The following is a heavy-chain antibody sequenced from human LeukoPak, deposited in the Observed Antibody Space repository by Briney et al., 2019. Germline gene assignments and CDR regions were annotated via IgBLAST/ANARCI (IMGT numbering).Heavy chain of an antibody. Sequence: PGGSLRLSCAASGFTFRTYAMTWVRQTPGKGLEWVSTISGSGGSTYYVDSVKGRFTISRDNSKNTLYLQMNSLRAEDTAVYYCAKDRDYDSSGYTFDYWGQGTLVTVST. J-gene: IGHJ4*02. V-gene: IGHV3-23*01. CDR1: GFTFRTYA. CDR2: ISGSGGST. D-gene: IGHD3-22*01. CDR3: AKDRDYDSSGYTFDY.